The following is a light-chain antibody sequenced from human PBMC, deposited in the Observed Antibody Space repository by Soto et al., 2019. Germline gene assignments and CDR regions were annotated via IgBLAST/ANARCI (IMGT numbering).Light chain of an antibody. CDR1: QGVTNV. CDR3: HQYGRSPRT. CDR2: VAS. Sequence: IQLTQSPSSLSASVGDRVTITCRASQGVTNVLAWYQQKPGKAPNLLIYVASTLQSGVPSRFSGSGSGTEFTLTISRLEPEDFAVYSCHQYGRSPRTFGQGTRLEIK. V-gene: IGKV1-9*01. J-gene: IGKJ5*01.